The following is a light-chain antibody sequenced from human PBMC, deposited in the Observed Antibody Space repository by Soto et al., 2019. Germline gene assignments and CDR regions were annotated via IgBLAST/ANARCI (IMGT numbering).Light chain of an antibody. J-gene: IGLJ1*01. CDR1: SSNVGSYKL. Sequence: QSALTQPASVSGSPGQSITISCTGTSSNVGSYKLVSWYQQHPGKAPKLMIFEVNKRPSGVSNRFSGSKSGNTASLTISGLKVEAEADYYCCSSGGSPTYVFGTVPKLTVL. V-gene: IGLV2-23*02. CDR2: EVN. CDR3: CSSGGSPTYV.